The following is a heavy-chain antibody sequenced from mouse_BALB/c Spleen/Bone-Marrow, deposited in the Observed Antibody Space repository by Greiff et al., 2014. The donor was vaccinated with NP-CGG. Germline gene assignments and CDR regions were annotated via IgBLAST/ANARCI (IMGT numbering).Heavy chain of an antibody. CDR2: IYPGDGDT. CDR3: ASQGDCGSFDY. V-gene: IGHV1-87*01. J-gene: IGHJ2*01. D-gene: IGHD3-3*01. Sequence: QVHVKQSGAELARPGASVKLSCKASGYTFTSYWMQWVKQRPGQGLEWIGAIYPGDGDTRYTQKFKGKATLTADKSSSTAYMQLSSLASEDSAVYYCASQGDCGSFDYWGQGTTLTVSS. CDR1: GYTFTSYW.